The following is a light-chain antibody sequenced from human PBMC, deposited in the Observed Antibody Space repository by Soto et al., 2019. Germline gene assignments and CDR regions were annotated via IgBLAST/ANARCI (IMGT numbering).Light chain of an antibody. CDR1: SSDVGGYNY. CDR3: CSYVGSNNYV. CDR2: EVT. V-gene: IGLV2-8*01. J-gene: IGLJ1*01. Sequence: ALTQPPSASGSPGQSVAISCTGTSSDVGGYNYVSWYQQYPGKAPKLIMYEVTKRPSGVPDRFSGSKSGNTASLTVSGLQAEDEADYYCCSYVGSNNYVFGTGTKVTVL.